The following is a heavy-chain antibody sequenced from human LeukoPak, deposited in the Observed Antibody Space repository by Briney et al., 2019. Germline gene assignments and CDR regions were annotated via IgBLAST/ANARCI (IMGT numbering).Heavy chain of an antibody. CDR1: GFPFSSYG. Sequence: PGGSLRLSCAASGFPFSSYGMHWVRQAPGKGLEWVAFIRNDGSNTYYADSLKGRFTVSRDNSKNTLYLQLNSLTPEDTAAYYCVKGRGWYFDYLGQGSLVTVSS. CDR2: IRNDGSNT. J-gene: IGHJ4*02. CDR3: VKGRGWYFDY. V-gene: IGHV3-30*02. D-gene: IGHD6-19*01.